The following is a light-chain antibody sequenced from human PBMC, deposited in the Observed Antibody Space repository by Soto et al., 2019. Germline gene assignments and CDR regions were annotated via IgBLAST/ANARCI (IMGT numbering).Light chain of an antibody. J-gene: IGLJ2*01. CDR3: QSYDSSLSASHVV. CDR1: SSNIGAGYD. V-gene: IGLV1-40*01. CDR2: GNS. Sequence: QLVLTQPPSVSGAPGQRVTISCTGSSSNIGAGYDVHWYQQLPGTAPKLLIYGNSNRPSGVPDRFSGSKSGTSASLAITGLQAEDEADYYCQSYDSSLSASHVVFGGGTKVTVL.